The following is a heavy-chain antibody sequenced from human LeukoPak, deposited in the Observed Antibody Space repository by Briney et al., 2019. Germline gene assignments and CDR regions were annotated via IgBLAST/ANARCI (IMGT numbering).Heavy chain of an antibody. CDR1: GFTFNNYG. CDR3: ARGPTRANSSDY. Sequence: QTGKSLRLSCAASGFTFNNYGMHWVRQAPGKGLEGVANIKQDGSEKYYVDTLKGRLTISRDNAKNCLYLQMNSLTAEDTAVYYCARGPTRANSSDYWGQGTLVTVSS. J-gene: IGHJ4*02. D-gene: IGHD2/OR15-2a*01. V-gene: IGHV3-7*01. CDR2: IKQDGSEK.